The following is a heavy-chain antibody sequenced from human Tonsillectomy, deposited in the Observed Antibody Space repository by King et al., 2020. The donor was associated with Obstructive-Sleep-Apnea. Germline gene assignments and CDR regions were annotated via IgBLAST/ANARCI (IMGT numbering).Heavy chain of an antibody. J-gene: IGHJ4*02. CDR3: ARQGDGGNFEDY. CDR2: IYISGRTRGSS. D-gene: IGHD4-23*01. Sequence: QLQESGPGMLNPAETLSLICTVSGGSIRCYYVSGIRQSAVNGLEWIARIYISGRTRGSSMPNPALKSRVTMSATMSKNQFSLELTSVSAADTAVYYCARQGDGGNFEDYWGQGTLVTVSS. CDR1: GGSIRCYY. V-gene: IGHV4-4*07.